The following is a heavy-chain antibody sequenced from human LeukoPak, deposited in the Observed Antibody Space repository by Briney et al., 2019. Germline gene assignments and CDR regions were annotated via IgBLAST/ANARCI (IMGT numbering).Heavy chain of an antibody. J-gene: IGHJ4*02. CDR1: GYTFTDYY. V-gene: IGHV1-69-2*01. CDR3: ATDRGCSSTSCYPSKFDY. Sequence: ATVKISCKVSGYTFTDYYMHWVQQAPGKGLEWMRLVDPEDGETIYAEKFQGRVTITADTSTDTAYMELSSLRSEDTAVYYCATDRGCSSTSCYPSKFDYWGQGTLVTVSS. D-gene: IGHD2-2*01. CDR2: VDPEDGET.